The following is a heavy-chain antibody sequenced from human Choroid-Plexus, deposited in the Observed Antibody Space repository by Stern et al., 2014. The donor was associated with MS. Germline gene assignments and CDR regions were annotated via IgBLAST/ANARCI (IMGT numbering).Heavy chain of an antibody. J-gene: IGHJ5*02. CDR2: IPNNGASM. CDR3: ASTLHGGLYNWFDP. CDR1: GFTFSAHS. D-gene: IGHD2-2*01. V-gene: IGHV3-21*01. Sequence: EVQLVESGGGLVPPGGSLRLSCAASGFTFSAHSMNWVRHAPGKGLERVSSIPNNGASMSDGDSVKGRFTISRDNAKNTLYLQMDSLSAEDTATYFCASTLHGGLYNWFDPWGQGTLVTVSS.